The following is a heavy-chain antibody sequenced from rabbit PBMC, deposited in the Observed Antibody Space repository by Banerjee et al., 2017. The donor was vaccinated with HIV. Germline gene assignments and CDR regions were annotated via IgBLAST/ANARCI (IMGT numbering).Heavy chain of an antibody. Sequence: QEQLEESGGDLVKPEGSLTLTCTASGFTLSSYWMWWVRQAPGKGLEWIACINTSSGNTVYATWAKGQFTISRTSSTTVALQMTSLTAADTAIYFCARYLAGVIGWNFNLWGPGTLVTVS. CDR2: INTSSGNT. V-gene: IGHV1S45*01. J-gene: IGHJ4*01. CDR3: ARYLAGVIGWNFNL. CDR1: GFTLSSYW. D-gene: IGHD4-1*01.